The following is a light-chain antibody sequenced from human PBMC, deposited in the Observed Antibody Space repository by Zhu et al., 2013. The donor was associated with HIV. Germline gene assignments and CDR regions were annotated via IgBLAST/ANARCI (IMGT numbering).Light chain of an antibody. CDR3: QQYNNWPPYT. CDR2: GTS. Sequence: EIVMTQSPATLSVSPGERATLSCRASQNVSSNLAWYQQKPGQAPRLLIYGTSTRATGISARFSGSGSGTEFTLTISSLQSEDFAVYYCQQYNNWPPYTFGQGTKLEIK. J-gene: IGKJ2*01. V-gene: IGKV3-15*01. CDR1: QNVSSN.